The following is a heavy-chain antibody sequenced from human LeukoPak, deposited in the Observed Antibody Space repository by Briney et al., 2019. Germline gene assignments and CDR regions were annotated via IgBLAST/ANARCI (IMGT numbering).Heavy chain of an antibody. Sequence: ASVKVSCKASGYTFTDDYMHWVRQAPGQGLKWMGWINPDSGFTNYAQKFQGRVTMTRDTSISTAYVEVRSLRSDDTAVYYCAPTPEAYTSNWNVWGQGTLVTVSS. V-gene: IGHV1-2*02. CDR3: APTPEAYTSNWNV. J-gene: IGHJ4*02. CDR1: GYTFTDDY. CDR2: INPDSGFT. D-gene: IGHD1-1*01.